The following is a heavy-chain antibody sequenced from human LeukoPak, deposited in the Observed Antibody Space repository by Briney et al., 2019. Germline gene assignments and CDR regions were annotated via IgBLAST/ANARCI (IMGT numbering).Heavy chain of an antibody. J-gene: IGHJ4*02. V-gene: IGHV3-23*01. CDR1: GFTFSSYG. Sequence: QPGGSLRLSCAASGFTFSSYGMSWVRQAPGKGLEWVSAISGSGGSTYYADSVKGRFTISRDNSKNTLYLQMNSLRAEDTAVYYCAKDSCSGGSCYFDYWGQGTLVTVSS. CDR2: ISGSGGST. D-gene: IGHD2-15*01. CDR3: AKDSCSGGSCYFDY.